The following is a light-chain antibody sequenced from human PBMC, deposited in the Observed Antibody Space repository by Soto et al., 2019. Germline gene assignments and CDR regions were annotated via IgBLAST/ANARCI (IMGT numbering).Light chain of an antibody. J-gene: IGLJ2*01. Sequence: QSVLTQPPSASGTPGQRVTISCSGSSSTIGSYTVNWYQQLPGTAPKLLIYDNNRRPSGVPDRFSGSKSGTSASLAISGLQSEDEADYYCAEWDDSLNGPVFGGGTKVTV. CDR3: AEWDDSLNGPV. CDR2: DNN. V-gene: IGLV1-44*01. CDR1: SSTIGSYT.